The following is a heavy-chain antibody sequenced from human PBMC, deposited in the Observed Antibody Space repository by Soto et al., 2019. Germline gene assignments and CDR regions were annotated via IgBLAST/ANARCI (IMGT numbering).Heavy chain of an antibody. D-gene: IGHD3-22*01. CDR2: IVPLFGTA. Sequence: ASVKVSCKAAGGTFNKYAIDWVRQVPGQGLEWMGGIVPLFGTANYAQKFQGRVTITADEATNTAYMELRSLRSEDTAVYYCARQFDYETSGYYYAYWGQGTLVTVSS. J-gene: IGHJ4*02. CDR3: ARQFDYETSGYYYAY. CDR1: GGTFNKYA. V-gene: IGHV1-69*13.